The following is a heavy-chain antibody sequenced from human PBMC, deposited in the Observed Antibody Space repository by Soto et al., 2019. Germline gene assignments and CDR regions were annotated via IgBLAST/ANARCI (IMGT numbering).Heavy chain of an antibody. D-gene: IGHD4-17*01. Sequence: SETLSLTCTVSGGSISSSSYYWGWIRQPPGKGLEWIGSIYYSGSTYYNPSLKSRVTISVDTSKNQFSLKLSPVTAADTAVYYCATTVVTPNYYYYGMDVWGQGTTVTVS. CDR2: IYYSGST. V-gene: IGHV4-39*01. J-gene: IGHJ6*02. CDR3: ATTVVTPNYYYYGMDV. CDR1: GGSISSSSYY.